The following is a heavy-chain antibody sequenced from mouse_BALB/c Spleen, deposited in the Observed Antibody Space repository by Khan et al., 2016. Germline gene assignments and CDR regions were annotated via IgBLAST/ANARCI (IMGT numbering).Heavy chain of an antibody. CDR2: ISYSGST. J-gene: IGHJ2*01. CDR3: ARRDYGSSCYFDY. CDR1: GYSITSDYA. D-gene: IGHD1-1*01. Sequence: EVQLQESGPGLVKPSQSLSLTCTVTGYSITSDYAWNWIRQFPGNKLEGMGYISYSGSTSYNPSLKSRISITRDTSKNQFFLQLNSVTTEDTATYYCARRDYGSSCYFDYWGQGTTLTVSS. V-gene: IGHV3-2*02.